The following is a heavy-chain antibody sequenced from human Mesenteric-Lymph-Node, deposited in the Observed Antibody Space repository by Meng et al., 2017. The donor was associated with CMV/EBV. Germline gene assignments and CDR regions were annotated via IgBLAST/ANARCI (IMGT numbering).Heavy chain of an antibody. CDR2: IDPSDSYT. Sequence: SYCVICVRQFAGKGLEWMVRIDPSDSYTHYSPSFQGDVPISADKSISTAYLQWRSLKASDTTMYYCARLGRVPNSSCWTIKNNYFDYWGQGTLVTVSS. V-gene: IGHV5-10-1*01. CDR1: SYC. D-gene: IGHD6-13*01. J-gene: IGHJ4*02. CDR3: ARLGRVPNSSCWTIKNNYFDY.